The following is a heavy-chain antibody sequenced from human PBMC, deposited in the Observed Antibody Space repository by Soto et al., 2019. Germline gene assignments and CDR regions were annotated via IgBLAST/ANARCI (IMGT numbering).Heavy chain of an antibody. CDR2: IIPIFGTA. CDR3: ARAPPEGYCSGGSCPIYYFDY. D-gene: IGHD2-15*01. Sequence: QVQLVQSGAEVKKPGSSVKVSCKASGGTFSSYAISWVRQAPGQGLEWMGGIIPIFGTANYAQKFQGRVTITADKSTSTAYMELSSLRSEDTAVYYCARAPPEGYCSGGSCPIYYFDYWGQGNLVTVSS. J-gene: IGHJ4*02. V-gene: IGHV1-69*06. CDR1: GGTFSSYA.